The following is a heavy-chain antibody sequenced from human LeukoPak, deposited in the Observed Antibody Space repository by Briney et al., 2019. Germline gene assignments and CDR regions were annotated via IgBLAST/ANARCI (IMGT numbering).Heavy chain of an antibody. J-gene: IGHJ4*02. CDR2: ISYDGSNK. V-gene: IGHV3-30*03. Sequence: GGSLRLSCAASGFTFSSYGMHWVRQAPGKGLEWVAVISYDGSNKYYADSVKGRFTISRDDAKNSLYLQMNSLRAEDTAVYYCASKASSGWYLETWGQGTLVTVSS. D-gene: IGHD6-19*01. CDR3: ASKASSGWYLET. CDR1: GFTFSSYG.